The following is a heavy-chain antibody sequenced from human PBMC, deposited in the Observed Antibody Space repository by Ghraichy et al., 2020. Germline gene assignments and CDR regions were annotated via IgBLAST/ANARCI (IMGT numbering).Heavy chain of an antibody. D-gene: IGHD3-22*01. V-gene: IGHV4-61*01. J-gene: IGHJ4*02. CDR1: GDSVSSGTYY. CDR2: IYYRGNT. Sequence: SETLSLTCTVSGDSVSSGTYYWSWIRQPPGKGLEWIGCIYYRGNTNYNPSLKSRVAISVDTSKNQFSLRLSSVTAADTAVYYCARDGRDNNDSSGSLRNWGQGTLVTGSS. CDR3: ARDGRDNNDSSGSLRN.